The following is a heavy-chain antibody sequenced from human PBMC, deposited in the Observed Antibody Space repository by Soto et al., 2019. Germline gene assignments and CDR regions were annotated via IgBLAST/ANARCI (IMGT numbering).Heavy chain of an antibody. CDR3: AREIAAAGTAQDGAFDI. CDR1: GGTFSSYA. D-gene: IGHD6-13*01. CDR2: IIPIFGTA. Sequence: VASVKVSCKASGGTFSSYAISWVRQAPGQGLEWMGGIIPIFGTANYAQKFQGRVTITADESTSTAYMELSSLRSEDTAVYYCAREIAAAGTAQDGAFDIWGQGTMVTVSS. V-gene: IGHV1-69*13. J-gene: IGHJ3*02.